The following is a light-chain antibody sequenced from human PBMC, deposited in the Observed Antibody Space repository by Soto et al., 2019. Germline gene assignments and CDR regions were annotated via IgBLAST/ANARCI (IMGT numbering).Light chain of an antibody. CDR2: GAS. V-gene: IGKV3-15*01. J-gene: IGKJ1*01. CDR3: HQHNNWLT. CDR1: QSVSSN. Sequence: EVVMTQSPATLSVSPGERATLSCRASQSVSSNLAWYQQKPGQAPRLLIYGASTRAAGIPARFSGSGSGTDFPLTITRLQSESFGVYYCHQHNNWLTFGRGTKVDIK.